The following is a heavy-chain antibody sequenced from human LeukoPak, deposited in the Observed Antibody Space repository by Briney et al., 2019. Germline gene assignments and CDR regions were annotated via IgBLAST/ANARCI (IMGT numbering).Heavy chain of an antibody. CDR2: IIPIFGTA. CDR3: AREQYPFITGTYYYYYYGMDV. D-gene: IGHD1-20*01. CDR1: GGTFSSYA. V-gene: IGHV1-69*13. Sequence: SVKVSCKASGGTFSSYAISWVRQAPGQGLEWMGGIIPIFGTANYAQKFQGRVTITADGSTSTAYMELSSLRSEDTAVYYCAREQYPFITGTYYYYYYGMDVWGKGTTVTVSS. J-gene: IGHJ6*04.